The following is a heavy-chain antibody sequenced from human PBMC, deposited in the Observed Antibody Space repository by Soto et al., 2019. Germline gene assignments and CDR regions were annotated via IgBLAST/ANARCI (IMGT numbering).Heavy chain of an antibody. CDR1: GFTFSNYW. Sequence: PGGSLRLSCAASGFTFSNYWIHWVRQAPGEGLVWVSRINTDGSSTSYADSVKGRFTISRDNAKNTMYLQMNSLRVEDTAVYYCARDTSPVDYVAGIYYDALDVWGPGTMVTVSS. J-gene: IGHJ3*01. D-gene: IGHD3-10*01. V-gene: IGHV3-74*01. CDR2: INTDGSST. CDR3: ARDTSPVDYVAGIYYDALDV.